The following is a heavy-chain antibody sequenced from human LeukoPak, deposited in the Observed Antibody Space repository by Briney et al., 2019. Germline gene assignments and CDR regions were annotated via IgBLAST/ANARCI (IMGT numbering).Heavy chain of an antibody. V-gene: IGHV3-30*04. CDR2: ISYDGSNK. J-gene: IGHJ5*02. CDR1: GFTFSSYA. D-gene: IGHD1-1*01. CDR3: AKAESPTVTRGNWLDP. Sequence: GGSLRLSCAASGFTFSSYAMHWVRQAPGKGLEWVAVISYDGSNKYYADSVKGRFTISRDDSKNMVYLQMVSLTAADTAIYYCAKAESPTVTRGNWLDPWGQGILVTVSS.